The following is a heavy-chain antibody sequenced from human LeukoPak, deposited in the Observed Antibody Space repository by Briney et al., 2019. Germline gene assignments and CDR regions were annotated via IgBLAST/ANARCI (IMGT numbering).Heavy chain of an antibody. CDR3: ARAPRSVGGYDY. Sequence: ASVKVSCKASGYTFTSYGISWVRQAPGQGLEWMGWISAYNGSTNYAQRLQGRVTMTTDTSTSTAYMELRSLRSDDTAVYYCARAPRSVGGYDYWGQGTLVTVSS. CDR2: ISAYNGST. CDR1: GYTFTSYG. J-gene: IGHJ4*02. D-gene: IGHD3-10*01. V-gene: IGHV1-18*01.